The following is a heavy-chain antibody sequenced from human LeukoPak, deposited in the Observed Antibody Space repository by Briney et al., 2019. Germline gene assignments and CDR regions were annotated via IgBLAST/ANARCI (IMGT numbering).Heavy chain of an antibody. CDR2: IDWDDDK. J-gene: IGHJ4*02. CDR1: GGSISSGGYY. Sequence: TLSLTCTVSGGSISSGGYYWSWIRQPPGKALEWLARIDWDDDKFYSTSLKTRLTISKDTSKNQVVLTMTNMDPVDTATYYCARNQIPPGPFDYWGQGTLVTVSS. CDR3: ARNQIPPGPFDY. V-gene: IGHV2-70*16.